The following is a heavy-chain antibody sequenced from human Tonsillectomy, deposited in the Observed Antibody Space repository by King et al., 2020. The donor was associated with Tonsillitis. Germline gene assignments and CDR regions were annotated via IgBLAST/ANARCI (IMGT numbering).Heavy chain of an antibody. V-gene: IGHV3-49*03. CDR1: GFTFGDYA. D-gene: IGHD6-19*01. J-gene: IGHJ3*02. CDR3: TRPFSSGWYSGFDI. Sequence: VQLVESGGGMVQPGRSLRLSCTSSGFTFGDYALSWFRLAPGKGLEWVGFIRSKSYSGTAQYAASVEGRFIISRDDSERIAYLQMNSLKTEDTGVYYCTRPFSSGWYSGFDIGGQGTMVAVSS. CDR2: IRSKSYSGTA.